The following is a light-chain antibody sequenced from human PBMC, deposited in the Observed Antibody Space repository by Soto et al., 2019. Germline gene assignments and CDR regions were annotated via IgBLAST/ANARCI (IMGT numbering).Light chain of an antibody. Sequence: EIVMTQSPATLSVSPGDRATLSCRASQSIASNLAWYQQKPGQAPRLLIYGASTMASGIPASFSGSGSGTEFTLTISSLQSEDFAVYYCQRYNNWPPYTFGQGTKLEIK. CDR2: GAS. V-gene: IGKV3-15*01. J-gene: IGKJ2*01. CDR1: QSIASN. CDR3: QRYNNWPPYT.